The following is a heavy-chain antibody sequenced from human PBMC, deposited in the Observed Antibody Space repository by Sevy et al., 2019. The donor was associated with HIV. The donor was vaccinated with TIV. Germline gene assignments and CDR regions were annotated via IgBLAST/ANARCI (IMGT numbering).Heavy chain of an antibody. CDR3: ARDRDDYASGRRHPYYYYHGMDV. D-gene: IGHD3-10*01. Sequence: GGSLGLSCVGSEFTFNDDFMTWVRQAPGKGLEWVSSISSRSTYIYYADSVKGRFTISRDNAKNSMFLQMNSLRPEDTAVYYCARDRDDYASGRRHPYYYYHGMDVWGQGTTVTVSS. V-gene: IGHV3-21*01. J-gene: IGHJ6*02. CDR2: ISSRSTYI. CDR1: EFTFNDDF.